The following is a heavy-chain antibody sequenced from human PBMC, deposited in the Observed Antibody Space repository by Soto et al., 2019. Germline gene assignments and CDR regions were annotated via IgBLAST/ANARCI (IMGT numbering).Heavy chain of an antibody. CDR1: GFNTRFYS. Sequence: LRLSCTASGFNTRFYSMSWIRQTPGKGLEWVAALSRSGGATYYADSVRGRFTISRDASKDTLFLQMRNLRAEDTAIYYCSKGEMSTIRNSFDPWGQGTLVTVSS. V-gene: IGHV3-23*01. CDR3: SKGEMSTIRNSFDP. D-gene: IGHD1-1*01. J-gene: IGHJ5*02. CDR2: LSRSGGAT.